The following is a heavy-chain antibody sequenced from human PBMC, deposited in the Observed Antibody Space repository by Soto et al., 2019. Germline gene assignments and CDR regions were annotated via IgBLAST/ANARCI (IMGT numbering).Heavy chain of an antibody. CDR3: ARVDSTGCSDY. CDR1: GYSFTSFW. J-gene: IGHJ4*02. CDR2: IYPGDSDT. V-gene: IGHV5-51*01. D-gene: IGHD6-25*01. Sequence: GEFLKIPCKGSGYSFTSFWIGRVRQMPGKGLECMGFIYPGDSDTTYSPAFQGHVIISADKYSSAAYLQWSSLKGSDSAMYYCARVDSTGCSDYWGQGTLVTVSS.